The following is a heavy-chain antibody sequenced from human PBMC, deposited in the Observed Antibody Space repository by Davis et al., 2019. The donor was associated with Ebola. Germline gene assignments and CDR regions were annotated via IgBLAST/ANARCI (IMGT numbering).Heavy chain of an antibody. V-gene: IGHV1-46*01. Sequence: ASVKVSCKASGYTFTSYYMHWVRQAPGQGLEWMGIINPSGGSTSYAQKFQGRVTMTRDTSTSTVYMELSSLRSEDTAVYYCARVAGAKDIVVVPAAMEDWGQGTLVTVSS. CDR1: GYTFTSYY. CDR3: ARVAGAKDIVVVPAAMED. D-gene: IGHD2-2*01. J-gene: IGHJ4*02. CDR2: INPSGGST.